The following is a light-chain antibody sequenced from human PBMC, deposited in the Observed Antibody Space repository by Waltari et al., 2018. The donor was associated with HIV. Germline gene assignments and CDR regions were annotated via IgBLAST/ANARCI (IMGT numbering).Light chain of an antibody. CDR2: EGS. CDR3: CSYAGSSTWV. J-gene: IGLJ3*02. V-gene: IGLV2-23*01. CDR1: SSDVGSYNL. Sequence: QSALPQPASVSGSPGQSITISCTGTSSDVGSYNLVSWYQQHPGKAPKLLLYEGSKRPAGVSNRFSCSKSGNTAVLTIAGLQAEDEADYYCCSYAGSSTWVFGGGTKLTVL.